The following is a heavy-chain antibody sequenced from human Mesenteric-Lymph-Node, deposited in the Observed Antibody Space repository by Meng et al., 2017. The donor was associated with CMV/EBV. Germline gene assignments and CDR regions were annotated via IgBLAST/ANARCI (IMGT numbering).Heavy chain of an antibody. CDR3: ARHDNWWFEH. J-gene: IGHJ5*02. Sequence: GGSLRLSCAASGFTFSSYEMNWVRQAPRKGLEWISYISGSGSVIKYADSVKGRFTISRDNAKNSLYLQMSSLRAEDTAVYYCARHDNWWFEHWGQGTLVTVSS. V-gene: IGHV3-48*03. CDR1: GFTFSSYE. CDR2: ISGSGSVI. D-gene: IGHD1-1*01.